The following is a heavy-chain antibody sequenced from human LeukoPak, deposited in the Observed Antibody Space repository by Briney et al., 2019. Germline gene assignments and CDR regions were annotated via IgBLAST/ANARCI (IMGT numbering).Heavy chain of an antibody. Sequence: SETLSLTCTVSGGSISSSSYYWDWIRQPPGKGLEWIGSIYYSGSTYYNPSLKSRVTISVDTSKNQFSLKLSSVTAADTAAYYCARDIVQADIVKGGDTIFGVVIISGYFDYWGQGTLVTVSS. CDR2: IYYSGST. D-gene: IGHD3-3*01. CDR3: ARDIVQADIVKGGDTIFGVVIISGYFDY. CDR1: GGSISSSSYY. V-gene: IGHV4-39*07. J-gene: IGHJ4*02.